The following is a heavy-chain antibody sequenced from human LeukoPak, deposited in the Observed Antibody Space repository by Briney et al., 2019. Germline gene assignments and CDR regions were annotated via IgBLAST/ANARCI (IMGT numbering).Heavy chain of an antibody. CDR2: ISYDGSNK. V-gene: IGHV3-30*18. J-gene: IGHJ4*02. CDR3: AKDLSSPPKSDFDY. Sequence: GGSLRLSCAASGFTFLRHSMHWIRQAPGKGPEWVAVISYDGSNKYYADSVKGRFTISRDNSKNTLYLQMDSLRAEDTAVYYCAKDLSSPPKSDFDYWGQGTLVTVSS. CDR1: GFTFLRHS.